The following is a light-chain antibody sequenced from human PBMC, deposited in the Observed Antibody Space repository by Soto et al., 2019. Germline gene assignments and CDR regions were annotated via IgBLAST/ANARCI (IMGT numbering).Light chain of an antibody. V-gene: IGKV3-20*01. CDR1: QSVRSSY. CDR3: QQYGGSPLT. J-gene: IGKJ4*01. CDR2: CAS. Sequence: EIVLTQSPGTLSLSPGETATLSCRASQSVRSSYLAWYQQKPGQAPRPLIHCASSRATGIPDRFSGSGSGTNFTLAISSLESEDFAVYYCQQYGGSPLTFGGGTKV.